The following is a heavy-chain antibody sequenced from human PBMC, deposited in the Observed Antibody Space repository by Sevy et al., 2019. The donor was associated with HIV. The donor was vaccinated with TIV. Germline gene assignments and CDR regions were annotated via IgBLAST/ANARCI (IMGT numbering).Heavy chain of an antibody. CDR3: TRWKRLQSIFDY. CDR2: LKSKADGGTV. CDR1: GFTFGDYA. J-gene: IGHJ4*02. V-gene: IGHV3-49*04. Sequence: GGCLRLSCTTSGFTFGDYAMNWVRQAPGKGLEWVAFLKSKADGGTVDHAASVKGRFTISRDDSKSIAYLQMNDLTTEDTGVYYCTRWKRLQSIFDYWGQGALVTVSS. D-gene: IGHD1-1*01.